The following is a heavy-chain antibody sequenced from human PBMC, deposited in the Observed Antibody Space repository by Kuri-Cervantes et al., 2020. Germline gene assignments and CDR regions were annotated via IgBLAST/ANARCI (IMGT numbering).Heavy chain of an antibody. Sequence: SETLSLTCAVYGGSFSSYYWSWIRQPPGKGLEWIGYIYYSGSTNYNPSLKSRVTISVDTSKNQFSLKLSSVTAADTAVYYCARHLRQAGSGWWGALDAFDIWGQGTMVTVSS. J-gene: IGHJ3*02. CDR3: ARHLRQAGSGWWGALDAFDI. V-gene: IGHV4-59*08. CDR2: IYYSGST. D-gene: IGHD6-19*01. CDR1: GGSFSSYY.